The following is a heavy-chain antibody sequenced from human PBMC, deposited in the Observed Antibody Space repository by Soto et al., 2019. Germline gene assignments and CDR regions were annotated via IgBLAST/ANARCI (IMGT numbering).Heavy chain of an antibody. CDR1: GGSISSGDYY. D-gene: IGHD3-10*01. CDR3: ARGLWFGESQGFDP. V-gene: IGHV4-30-4*01. CDR2: IYYSGST. J-gene: IGHJ5*02. Sequence: PSETLSLTCTVSGGSISSGDYYWSWIRQPPGKGLEWIGYIYYSGSTYYNPSLKSRFTISVDTSKNQFSLKLSSVTAADTAVYYCARGLWFGESQGFDPWGQGTLVTVSS.